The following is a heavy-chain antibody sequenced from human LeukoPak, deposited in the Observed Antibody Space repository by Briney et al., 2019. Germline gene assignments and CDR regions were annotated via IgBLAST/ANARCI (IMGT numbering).Heavy chain of an antibody. CDR3: VKKRSYYDFWSGYCHY. J-gene: IGHJ4*02. Sequence: PGGSLRLSCAASGFTFSNYAMSWVRQTPGEGLECVSTIGGGGDYTYYADSVKGRFTVSRDNSKNTLYLQMNSLRAEDTALYYCVKKRSYYDFWSGYCHYWGQGTLVTVSS. D-gene: IGHD3-3*01. CDR1: GFTFSNYA. CDR2: IGGGGDYT. V-gene: IGHV3-23*01.